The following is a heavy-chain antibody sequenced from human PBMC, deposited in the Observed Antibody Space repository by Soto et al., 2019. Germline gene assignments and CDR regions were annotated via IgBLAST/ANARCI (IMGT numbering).Heavy chain of an antibody. CDR3: ASSSSGYYYYMDV. V-gene: IGHV1-69*02. J-gene: IGHJ6*03. CDR1: GGTFSSYT. Sequence: SVKVSCKASGGTFSSYTISWVRQAPGQGLEWMGRIIPILGIANYAQKFQGRVTITADKSTSTAYMELSSLRSEDTAVYYCASSSSGYYYYMDVWGKGTTVTVSS. D-gene: IGHD6-6*01. CDR2: IIPILGIA.